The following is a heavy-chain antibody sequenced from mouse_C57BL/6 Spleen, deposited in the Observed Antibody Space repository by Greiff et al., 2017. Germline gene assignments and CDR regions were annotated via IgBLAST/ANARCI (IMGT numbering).Heavy chain of an antibody. V-gene: IGHV5-17*01. CDR3: ARGGGYYGNTFDV. Sequence: EVMLVESGGGLVKPGGSLKLSCAASGFTFSDYGMHWVRQAPEKGLEWVAYISSGSSTIYYADTVKGRFTISRDNAKNTLFLQMTSLRSEDTAMYYCARGGGYYGNTFDVWGTGTTVTVSS. CDR2: ISSGSSTI. D-gene: IGHD2-1*01. J-gene: IGHJ1*03. CDR1: GFTFSDYG.